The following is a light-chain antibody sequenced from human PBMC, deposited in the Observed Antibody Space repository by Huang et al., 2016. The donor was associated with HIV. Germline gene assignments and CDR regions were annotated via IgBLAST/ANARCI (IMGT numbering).Light chain of an antibody. J-gene: IGKJ1*01. Sequence: AIRITQSPSSLSASTGDKVSITCRASQEINTYLAWYQQKPGKPPSLLIYATSTLQSGVPSRLSGSGSGTDFTLTITHLQSEDFATYYCQQYYSFPLTFGQGSQVEV. CDR3: QQYYSFPLT. CDR1: QEINTY. V-gene: IGKV1-8*01. CDR2: ATS.